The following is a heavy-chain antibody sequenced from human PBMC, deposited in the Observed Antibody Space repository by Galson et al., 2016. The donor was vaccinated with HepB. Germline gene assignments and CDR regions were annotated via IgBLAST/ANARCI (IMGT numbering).Heavy chain of an antibody. D-gene: IGHD3-10*01. CDR2: IWYDGNNK. CDR3: VRSSGSGSFANGNYMDV. J-gene: IGHJ6*03. CDR1: GFAFSSYG. Sequence: SLRLSCAASGFAFSSYGMHWVRQAPGKGLEWVALIWYDGNNKYYAGSVKGRFTISRDNSRNTLYLQMSSLRAGDTAVYYCVRSSGSGSFANGNYMDVWGKGTTVTVSS. V-gene: IGHV3-33*01.